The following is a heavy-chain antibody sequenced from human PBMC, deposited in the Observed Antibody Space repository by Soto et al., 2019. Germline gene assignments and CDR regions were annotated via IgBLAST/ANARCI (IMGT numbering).Heavy chain of an antibody. CDR3: ARENVPTAGPGSIWFDP. Sequence: SETLSLTCTVSGGSISPYYWSWIRQPPGKGLEWIGYIFYSGNTNYNPSLKSRVTISVDTSKNQLSLRLSSVTVADTAVYYCARENVPTAGPGSIWFDPWGRGTLVTVSS. J-gene: IGHJ5*02. CDR2: IFYSGNT. D-gene: IGHD6-13*01. V-gene: IGHV4-59*01. CDR1: GGSISPYY.